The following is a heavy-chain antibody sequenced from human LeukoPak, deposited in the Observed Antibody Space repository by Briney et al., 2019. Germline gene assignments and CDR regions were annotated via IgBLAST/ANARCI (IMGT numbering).Heavy chain of an antibody. Sequence: PGRSLRLSCAASGFTFSSYAMHWVRQAPGKGLEWVAVISYDGSNKYYADSVKGRFTISRDNSKNTLYLQMNSLRAEDTAVYYCARDYPSGGSCLDYWGQGTLVTVSS. CDR3: ARDYPSGGSCLDY. D-gene: IGHD2-15*01. CDR2: ISYDGSNK. J-gene: IGHJ4*02. V-gene: IGHV3-30-3*01. CDR1: GFTFSSYA.